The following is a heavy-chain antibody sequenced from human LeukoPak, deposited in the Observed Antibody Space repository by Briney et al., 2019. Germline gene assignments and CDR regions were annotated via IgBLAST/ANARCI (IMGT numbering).Heavy chain of an antibody. CDR3: ARAGMGYYFDY. J-gene: IGHJ4*02. V-gene: IGHV4-59*01. Sequence: SETLSLTCTVSGGSISSYYWSWIRQPPGKGLEWIGYIYYSGSTNYNPSLKSRVTISVDTSKNQFSLKLSSVTAADTAVYYCARAGMGYYFDYWRQGTLVTVSS. CDR2: IYYSGST. CDR1: GGSISSYY. D-gene: IGHD6-13*01.